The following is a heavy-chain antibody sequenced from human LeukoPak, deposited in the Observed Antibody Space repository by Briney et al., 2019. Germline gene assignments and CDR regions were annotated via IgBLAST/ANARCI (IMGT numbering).Heavy chain of an antibody. Sequence: GGSLRLSCAASGFTFSGSWMDWARQVPGKGLEWVANINQDGSETYYVDSARGRFTISRDNAKNSLFLQMDRLRVEDTAMYYCTKALDFWGQGTLVTVSS. CDR2: INQDGSET. CDR3: TKALDF. J-gene: IGHJ4*02. CDR1: GFTFSGSW. V-gene: IGHV3-7*01.